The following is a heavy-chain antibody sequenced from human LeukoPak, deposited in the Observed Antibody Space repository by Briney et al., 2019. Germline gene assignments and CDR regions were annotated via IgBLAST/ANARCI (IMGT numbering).Heavy chain of an antibody. J-gene: IGHJ5*02. D-gene: IGHD3-22*01. V-gene: IGHV4-38-2*01. CDR1: GYSISSGYY. CDR3: AREIGHDSSGYYYGEWFDP. CDR2: IYQRGST. Sequence: SETLSLXCAVSGYSISSGYYWGWIRQPPGKGLEWIGSIYQRGSTYYNPSLKSRVTISVDTSKNQFSLKLSSVTAADTAVYYCAREIGHDSSGYYYGEWFDPWGQGTLVTVSS.